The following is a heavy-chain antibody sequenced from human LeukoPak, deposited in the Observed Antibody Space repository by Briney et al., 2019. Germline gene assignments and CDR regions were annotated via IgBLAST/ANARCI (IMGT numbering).Heavy chain of an antibody. J-gene: IGHJ2*01. V-gene: IGHV3-74*01. CDR3: ASIRGYSYGYGWYFDL. CDR2: INSDGSST. Sequence: GGSLRLSCAASGFTFSSYWMHWVRQAPGKGLVWVSRINSDGSSTSYADSVKGRFTISRDNAKNTLYLQMNSLRAEDTAVYYCASIRGYSYGYGWYFDLWGRGTLVTVSS. CDR1: GFTFSSYW. D-gene: IGHD5-18*01.